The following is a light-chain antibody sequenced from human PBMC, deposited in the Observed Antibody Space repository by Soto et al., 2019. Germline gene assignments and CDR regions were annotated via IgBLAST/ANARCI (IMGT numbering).Light chain of an antibody. CDR2: DVS. J-gene: IGLJ2*01. V-gene: IGLV2-14*03. CDR1: SSDVGGYNY. CDR3: SSYTSSSTLAVV. Sequence: QSALTQPASVSGSPGQSITISCTGSSSDVGGYNYVSWYQHHPGKAPKLMIYDVSDRPSGVSNRFSGSKSGNTASLTISGLQAEDDADYYCSSYTSSSTLAVVFGGGTKLTVL.